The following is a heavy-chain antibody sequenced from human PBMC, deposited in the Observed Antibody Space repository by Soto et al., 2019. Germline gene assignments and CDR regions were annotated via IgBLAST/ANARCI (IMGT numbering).Heavy chain of an antibody. CDR3: AREVWRKVTTDAGDHYYYDGMDV. Sequence: EVQLLESGGGLEQPGGSLRLSCAVSGFTFSSFAMTWVRQAPGKGLEWVSGISGDGISTYYTDSVKGRFTISRDNSKNTRYLQMNSLRVEDTAVYFCAREVWRKVTTDAGDHYYYDGMDVWGQGTTVTVSS. V-gene: IGHV3-23*01. J-gene: IGHJ6*02. CDR2: ISGDGIST. CDR1: GFTFSSFA. D-gene: IGHD4-17*01.